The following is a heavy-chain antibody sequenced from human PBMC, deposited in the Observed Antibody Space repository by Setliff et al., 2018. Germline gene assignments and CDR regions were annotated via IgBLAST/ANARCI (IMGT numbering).Heavy chain of an antibody. CDR2: IFPTGTT. V-gene: IGHV4-61*02. D-gene: IGHD1-20*01. CDR1: GDSITSGSVY. J-gene: IGHJ5*02. Sequence: SETLSLTCTVSGDSITSGSVYWSWIRQPAGKGLEWIGRIFPTGTTNYNPDLKSRVTMSVDTSKKRSSLMLRSVTAADTAIYYCARYNSSAACFDLWGPGTLVTVSS. CDR3: ARYNSSAACFDL.